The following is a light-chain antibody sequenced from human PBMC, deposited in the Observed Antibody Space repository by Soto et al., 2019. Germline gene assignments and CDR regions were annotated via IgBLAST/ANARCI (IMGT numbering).Light chain of an antibody. J-gene: IGKJ5*01. CDR3: QQRSNWPLT. V-gene: IGKV3-11*01. Sequence: EIVLTQSPATLSLSPGERATLSCRASKSVSSYLAWYKQKPGQAPRLLIYEASTRATGIPARFSGSGSGTDFTLTISSLEPEDFAVYYCQQRSNWPLTFGPGTRLEIK. CDR1: KSVSSY. CDR2: EAS.